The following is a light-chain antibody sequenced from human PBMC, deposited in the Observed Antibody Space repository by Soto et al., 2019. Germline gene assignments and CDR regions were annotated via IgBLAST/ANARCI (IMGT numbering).Light chain of an antibody. Sequence: DIRLAQSPSLLSASVGDRVTITFRASHDISTYLAWYQQKPGKAPKLMIYEASTVQSGVPSRFSGSGSGTEFTLTISGLLPEDFATYHCQHLNTLPFTFGQGTRLEIK. CDR3: QHLNTLPFT. CDR2: EAS. CDR1: HDISTY. V-gene: IGKV1-9*01. J-gene: IGKJ5*01.